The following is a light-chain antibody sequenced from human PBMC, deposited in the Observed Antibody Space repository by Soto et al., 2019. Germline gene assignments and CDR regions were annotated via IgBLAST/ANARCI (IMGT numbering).Light chain of an antibody. J-gene: IGKJ5*01. Sequence: VLTQSPATLSLSPGETATLSCRASQNIDTSLAWYQQKPGQAPRLVVYDSTLRANGVPARFGGSRSGTEFTLTINNLEPEDFAVYYCQQRNVWPPITFGQGTRLE. CDR2: DST. CDR1: QNIDTS. CDR3: QQRNVWPPIT. V-gene: IGKV3-11*01.